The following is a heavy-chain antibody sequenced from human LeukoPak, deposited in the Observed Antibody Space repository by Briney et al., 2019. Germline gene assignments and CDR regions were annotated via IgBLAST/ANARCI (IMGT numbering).Heavy chain of an antibody. J-gene: IGHJ4*02. V-gene: IGHV1-2*02. CDR2: INPHSGDT. D-gene: IGHD6-19*01. CDR1: GYTFTSYD. Sequence: ASVKVSCKASGYTFTSYDINWVRQATGQGLEWVGWINPHSGDTNYAQKFQGRVTMTRDTSISKAYMELSRLRADDTAVYYCARDEAVARFDYWGQGTLVTVSS. CDR3: ARDEAVARFDY.